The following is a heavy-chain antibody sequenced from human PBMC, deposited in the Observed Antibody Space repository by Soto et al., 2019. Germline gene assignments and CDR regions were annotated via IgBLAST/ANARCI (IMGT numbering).Heavy chain of an antibody. Sequence: QVQLQQWGAGLLKPSETLSLTCAVYGGSFSDFYWTWIRQLPGKGLEWIGEINHSGSTNYNSSLTSRAAISEHTLKAQFSLNLRSVTAAATAVYSCGRRGAVADPRGYWCQGSLATVSS. CDR1: GGSFSDFY. CDR3: GRRGAVADPRGY. CDR2: INHSGST. D-gene: IGHD6-19*01. V-gene: IGHV4-34*01. J-gene: IGHJ4*02.